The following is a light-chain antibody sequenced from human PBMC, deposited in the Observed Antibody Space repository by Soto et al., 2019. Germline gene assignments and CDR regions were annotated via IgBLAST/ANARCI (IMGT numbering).Light chain of an antibody. CDR2: EYY. J-gene: IGLJ2*01. CDR3: QSYDNYNVV. CDR1: SGNIASKY. Sequence: NFMLTQPHCVSESPGKTVTISCTRSSGNIASKYVQWYQQRPGSAPSTVIYEYYERPSGVPDRFSGAIDSSSNSASLTISGLKTEDEADYYCQSYDNYNVVFGGGTKLTVL. V-gene: IGLV6-57*04.